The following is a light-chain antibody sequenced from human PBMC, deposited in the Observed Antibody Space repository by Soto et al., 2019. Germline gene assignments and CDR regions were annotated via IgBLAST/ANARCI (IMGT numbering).Light chain of an antibody. V-gene: IGKV3-11*01. CDR2: DAT. Sequence: EIVLTQSPATLSLSPGERATLSCRASQSVNSYLAWYQQKPGQAPRLLIYDATSRATGIPARFSGSGSVTDFTLTISSLEPEYFAVYYCQQRSKWPVTFGGGTKVEIK. CDR1: QSVNSY. J-gene: IGKJ4*01. CDR3: QQRSKWPVT.